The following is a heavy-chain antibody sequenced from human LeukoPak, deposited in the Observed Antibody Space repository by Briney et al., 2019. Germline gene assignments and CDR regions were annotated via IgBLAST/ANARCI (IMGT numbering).Heavy chain of an antibody. CDR1: GYTFTSYA. D-gene: IGHD3-10*01. CDR3: ASPATYYYGSGSYPSYYYYGMDV. CDR2: INAGNGNT. Sequence: ASVEVSCKASGYTFTSYAMHWVRQAPGQRLEWMGWINAGNGNTKYSQKFQGRVTITRDTSASTAYMELSSLRSEDTAVYYCASPATYYYGSGSYPSYYYYGMDVWGQGTTVTVSS. V-gene: IGHV1-3*01. J-gene: IGHJ6*02.